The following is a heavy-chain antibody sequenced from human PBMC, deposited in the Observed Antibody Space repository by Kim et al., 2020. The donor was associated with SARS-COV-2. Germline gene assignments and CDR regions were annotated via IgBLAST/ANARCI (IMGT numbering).Heavy chain of an antibody. CDR2: ICSSSSTI. Sequence: GGSLRLSCAASGFTFSSYSMNWVRQAPGKGLEWVSDICSSSSTIYYADSVKGRFTISRDNAKNSLYLQMNRLRDEDTAVYYCARDAAGIPLVVWGQLTLVTVSS. CDR1: GFTFSSYS. CDR3: ARDAAGIPLVV. J-gene: IGHJ4*02. D-gene: IGHD3-10*01. V-gene: IGHV3-48*02.